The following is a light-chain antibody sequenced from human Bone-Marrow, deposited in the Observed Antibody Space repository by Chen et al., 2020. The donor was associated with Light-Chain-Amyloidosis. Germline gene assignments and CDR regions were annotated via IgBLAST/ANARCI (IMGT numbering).Light chain of an antibody. V-gene: IGLV3-21*02. CDR2: DDS. Sequence: SYVLTQPSSVSVAPGQTATIACGGNNIGSTSVHWYQQTPGQAPLLVVYDDSDRPSGIPERLSGSNAGKTATLTISRVEDGDEADYYCQVWDRSSDRPVFGGGTKLTVL. CDR1: NIGSTS. CDR3: QVWDRSSDRPV. J-gene: IGLJ3*02.